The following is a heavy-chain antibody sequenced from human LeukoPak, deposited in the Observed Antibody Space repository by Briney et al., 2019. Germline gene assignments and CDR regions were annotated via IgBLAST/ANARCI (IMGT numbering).Heavy chain of an antibody. CDR1: GGSFSGYY. CDR3: ARGTSCYWYYYYGMDV. J-gene: IGHJ6*02. V-gene: IGHV4-34*01. CDR2: INHSGST. D-gene: IGHD2-2*01. Sequence: SETLSLTCAVYGGSFSGYYWSWIRHPPGKGLEWMGEINHSGSTNYNPSLKSRVTISVDTSKNQFSLKLSSVTATDTAVYYCARGTSCYWYYYYGMDVWGQGTTVTVSS.